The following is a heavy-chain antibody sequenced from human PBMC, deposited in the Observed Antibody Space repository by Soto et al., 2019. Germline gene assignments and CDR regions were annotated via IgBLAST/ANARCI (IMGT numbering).Heavy chain of an antibody. CDR1: GYTFTDHP. CDR2: INPNGGVT. Sequence: GASVNVSCKASGYTFTDHPIDWVRQAPGQGLQWMGRINPNGGVTYYVQKFVGRVTMIRDTSISTACMELSRLTSDDTAVYYCARDNSGSLDYWGQGTLVTVSS. J-gene: IGHJ4*02. CDR3: ARDNSGSLDY. D-gene: IGHD6-19*01. V-gene: IGHV1-2*02.